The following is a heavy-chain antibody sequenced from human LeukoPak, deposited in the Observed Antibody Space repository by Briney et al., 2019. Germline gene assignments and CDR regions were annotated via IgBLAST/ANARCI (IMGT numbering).Heavy chain of an antibody. D-gene: IGHD7-27*01. CDR1: GYTFTSYD. V-gene: IGHV1-69*05. CDR3: ARDKEGTGDLLDY. CDR2: IIPIFGTA. J-gene: IGHJ4*02. Sequence: GASVKVSCKASGYTFTSYDINWVRQAPGQGLEWMGGIIPIFGTANYAQKFQGRVTITTDESTSTVYMELSSLRFEDTAVYYCARDKEGTGDLLDYWGQGTLVTVSS.